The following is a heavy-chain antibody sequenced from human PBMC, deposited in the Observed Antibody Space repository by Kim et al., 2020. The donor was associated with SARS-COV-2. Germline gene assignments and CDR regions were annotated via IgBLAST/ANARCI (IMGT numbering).Heavy chain of an antibody. D-gene: IGHD1-1*01. CDR3: ARYYNWNNAY. CDR2: IKKDGSEK. V-gene: IGHV3-7*01. Sequence: GGSLRLSCAASGFTFSYYWITWVRQAPGKGLKWVANIKKDGSEKYSVDSVKVRCTISRDNAKNSLSLEMNSVRPEDTAVSYCARYYNWNNAYWVQGTPVT. J-gene: IGHJ4*02. CDR1: GFTFSYYW.